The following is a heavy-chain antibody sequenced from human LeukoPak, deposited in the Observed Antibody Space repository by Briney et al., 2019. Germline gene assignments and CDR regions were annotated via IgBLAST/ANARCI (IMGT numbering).Heavy chain of an antibody. J-gene: IGHJ4*02. V-gene: IGHV1-69*05. CDR1: GGTFSSYA. D-gene: IGHD3-3*01. CDR3: ARVGGGNYDFWSGYPFDY. Sequence: SVKVSCKASGGTFSSYAISWVRQAPGQGLEWMGGIIPIFGTANYAQKFQGRVTITTDESTSTAYMELSSLRSEDTAVYYCARVGGGNYDFWSGYPFDYWGQGTLVTVSS. CDR2: IIPIFGTA.